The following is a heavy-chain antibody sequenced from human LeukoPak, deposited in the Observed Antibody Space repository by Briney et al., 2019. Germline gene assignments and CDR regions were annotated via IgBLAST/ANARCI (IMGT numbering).Heavy chain of an antibody. D-gene: IGHD6-13*01. CDR3: AKSGGRSSSWDDY. V-gene: IGHV3-23*01. CDR2: ISGSGGST. J-gene: IGHJ4*02. Sequence: GGSLRLSCAASGFTFSSYAMSWVRQPPGKGLEWVSGISGSGGSTYYADPVKGRFSISRDKSKNTLNLQMNSLRAEDTAVYYCAKSGGRSSSWDDYWGQGTLVTVSS. CDR1: GFTFSSYA.